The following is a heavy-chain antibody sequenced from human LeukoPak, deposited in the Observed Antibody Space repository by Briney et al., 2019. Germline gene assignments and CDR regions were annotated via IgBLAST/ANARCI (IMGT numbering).Heavy chain of an antibody. Sequence: SETLSLTCTVSGGSISSYYWSWIRQPPGKGLEWIGYIYYSGSTNYNPSLKSRVTISVDTSKNQFSLKLSSVTDADTAVYYCARADYYGSGSSNDYWGQGTLVTVSS. V-gene: IGHV4-59*01. CDR2: IYYSGST. D-gene: IGHD3-10*01. CDR1: GGSISSYY. J-gene: IGHJ4*02. CDR3: ARADYYGSGSSNDY.